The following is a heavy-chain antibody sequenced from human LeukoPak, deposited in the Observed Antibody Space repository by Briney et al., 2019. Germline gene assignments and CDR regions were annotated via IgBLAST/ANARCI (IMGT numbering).Heavy chain of an antibody. CDR3: ARESRGYYDSSGHDAFDI. Sequence: GASVKVSCKASGYTFTGYYMHWVRQAPGQGLEWLGLINPSGSSTLYAQKFQGRVTMTRDMSTTTDYMELSSLRSEDTAVYYCARESRGYYDSSGHDAFDIWGQGTMVTVSS. V-gene: IGHV1-46*01. CDR1: GYTFTGYY. J-gene: IGHJ3*02. D-gene: IGHD3-22*01. CDR2: INPSGSST.